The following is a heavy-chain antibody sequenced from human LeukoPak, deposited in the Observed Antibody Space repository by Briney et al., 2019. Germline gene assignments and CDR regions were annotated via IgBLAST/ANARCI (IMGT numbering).Heavy chain of an antibody. D-gene: IGHD3-16*02. CDR2: ISGSGGST. CDR1: GFTFSSTG. J-gene: IGHJ4*02. CDR3: AKAPYDYVWGSYPSSSNDY. Sequence: PGRSLRLSCAASGFTFSSTGMHWVRQAPGKGLEWVSAISGSGGSTYYADSVKGRFTISRDNSKNTLYLQMNSLRAEDTAVYYCAKAPYDYVWGSYPSSSNDYWGQGTLVTVSS. V-gene: IGHV3-23*01.